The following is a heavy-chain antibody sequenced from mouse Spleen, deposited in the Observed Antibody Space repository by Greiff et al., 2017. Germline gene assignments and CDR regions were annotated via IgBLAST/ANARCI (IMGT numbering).Heavy chain of an antibody. CDR1: GFTFSDYG. CDR2: ISSGSSTI. D-gene: IGHD1-1*01. J-gene: IGHJ3*01. Sequence: EVQGVESGGGLVKPGGSLKLSCAASGFTFSDYGMHWVRQAPEKGLEWVAYISSGSSTIYYADTVKGRFTISRDNAKNTLFLQMTSLRSEDTAMYYCARNYGSSHPAWFAYWGQGTLVTVSA. CDR3: ARNYGSSHPAWFAY. V-gene: IGHV5-17*01.